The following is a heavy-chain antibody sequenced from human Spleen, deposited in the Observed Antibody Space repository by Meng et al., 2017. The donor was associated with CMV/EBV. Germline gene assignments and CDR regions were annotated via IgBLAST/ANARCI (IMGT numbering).Heavy chain of an antibody. CDR2: ISGSSRYI. J-gene: IGHJ6*02. D-gene: IGHD3-10*01. CDR3: ARDDVVGSYYHGMDV. CDR1: GFTFSSYS. V-gene: IGHV3-21*01. Sequence: GGSLRLSCAASGFTFSSYSMNWVRQAPGKGLEWVSSISGSSRYIYYADSVKGRFTISRDNAKNSLYLQMNSLGAEDTAVYYCARDDVVGSYYHGMDVWGQGTTVTVSS.